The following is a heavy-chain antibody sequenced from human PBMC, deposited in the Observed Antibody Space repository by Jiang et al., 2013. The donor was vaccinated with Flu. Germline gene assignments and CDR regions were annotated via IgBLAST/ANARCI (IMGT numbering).Heavy chain of an antibody. D-gene: IGHD1-26*01. CDR2: IYYSGST. CDR3: AREHSRGSYGFDY. V-gene: IGHV4-59*01. Sequence: GLVKPSETLSLTCTVSGGSISSYYWSWIRQPPGKGLEWIGYIYYSGSTNYNPSLKSRVTISVDTSKNQFSLKLSSVTAADTAVYYCAREHSRGSYGFDYWGQGTLVTVSS. J-gene: IGHJ4*02. CDR1: GGSISSYY.